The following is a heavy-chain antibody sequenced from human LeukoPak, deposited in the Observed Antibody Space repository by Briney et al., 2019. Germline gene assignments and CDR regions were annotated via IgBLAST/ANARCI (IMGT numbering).Heavy chain of an antibody. D-gene: IGHD4-17*01. CDR2: INPNSGGT. J-gene: IGHJ4*02. CDR3: ARVGYGDYPPFDY. V-gene: IGHV1-2*02. Sequence: GASVKVSCKASGYTFTGYYMHWVRQAPGQGLEWMGWINPNSGGTNYAQKFQGRVTVTRDTSISTAYMELSRLRSDDTAVYYCARVGYGDYPPFDYWGQGTLVTVSS. CDR1: GYTFTGYY.